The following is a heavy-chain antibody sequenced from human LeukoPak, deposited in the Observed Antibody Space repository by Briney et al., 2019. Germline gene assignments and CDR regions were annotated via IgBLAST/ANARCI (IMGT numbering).Heavy chain of an antibody. CDR1: GFTFSSYS. CDR3: ARDSHTHAFDI. J-gene: IGHJ3*02. Sequence: PGGSLRLSSAASGFTFSSYSMNWVRQAPGKGLEWVSSISSSSSYIYYADSVKGRFTISRDNAKNSLYLQMNSLRAEDTAVYYCARDSHTHAFDIWGQGTMVTVSS. V-gene: IGHV3-21*01. D-gene: IGHD2-15*01. CDR2: ISSSSSYI.